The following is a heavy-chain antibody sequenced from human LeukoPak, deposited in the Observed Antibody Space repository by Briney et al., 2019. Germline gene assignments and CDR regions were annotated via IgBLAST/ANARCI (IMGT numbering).Heavy chain of an antibody. CDR2: MNPNSGNT. CDR1: GYTFTSYD. J-gene: IGHJ5*02. CDR3: ATAEWFGELSGT. Sequence: ASVKVSCKASGYTFTSYDINWVRQATGQGLEWMGWMNPNSGNTGYAQKFQGRVTMTRNTSISTAYMELSSLRSEDTAVYYCATAEWFGELSGTWGQGTLVTVSS. V-gene: IGHV1-8*01. D-gene: IGHD3-10*01.